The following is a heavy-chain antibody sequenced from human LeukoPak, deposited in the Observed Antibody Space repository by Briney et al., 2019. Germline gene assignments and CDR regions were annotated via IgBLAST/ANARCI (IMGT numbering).Heavy chain of an antibody. Sequence: SETLSLTCTVSGDSISSCYWSWIRQPPGKGLEWIGYIYYSGGTDYNPSLKSRVTISVDTSKNQFSLKLRSVTAADTAVYYCARHVTISGPYDASDIWGQGTMVTVSP. CDR3: ARHVTISGPYDASDI. J-gene: IGHJ3*02. V-gene: IGHV4-59*08. CDR2: IYYSGGT. CDR1: GDSISSCY. D-gene: IGHD5-24*01.